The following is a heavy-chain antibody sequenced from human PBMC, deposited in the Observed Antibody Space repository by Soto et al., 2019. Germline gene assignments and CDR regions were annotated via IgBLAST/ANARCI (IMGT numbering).Heavy chain of an antibody. V-gene: IGHV3-30*18. CDR3: AKYRIDGYNLGPFDY. CDR1: GFTFSSYG. J-gene: IGHJ4*02. CDR2: ISYDGSNK. Sequence: GGSLILSCAASGFTFSSYGMHWVRQAPGKGLEWVAVISYDGSNKYYAESVKGRFTISRDNSKNTLYLQMNSLRAEDTAVYYCAKYRIDGYNLGPFDYWGQGTLVTVSS. D-gene: IGHD5-12*01.